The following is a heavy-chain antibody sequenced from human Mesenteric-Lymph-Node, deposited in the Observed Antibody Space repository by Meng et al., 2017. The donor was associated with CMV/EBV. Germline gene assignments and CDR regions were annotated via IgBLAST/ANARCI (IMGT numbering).Heavy chain of an antibody. CDR3: ARDSPWSLDS. CDR1: SITLSRSW. V-gene: IGHV3-43D*03. Sequence: GESLKISCRGSSITLSRSWMSWVRQAPGKGLEWVSLISRGGDATYYADSVKGRFTISRDNGKNSLYLQMNSLRPEDTALYYCARDSPWSLDSWGQGTLVTVSS. D-gene: IGHD2-8*02. CDR2: ISRGGDAT. J-gene: IGHJ4*02.